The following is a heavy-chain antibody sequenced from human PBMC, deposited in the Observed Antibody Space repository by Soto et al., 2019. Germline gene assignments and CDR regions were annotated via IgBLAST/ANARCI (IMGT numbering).Heavy chain of an antibody. J-gene: IGHJ5*02. D-gene: IGHD3-3*01. Sequence: GASVKVSCKASGYTFTGYYMHWVRQAPGQGLEWMGWINPNSGGTNYAQKFQGRVTMTRDTSISTAYMELSRLRSDDTAVYYCARGGVTIFGVVIGWFDPWGQGTLVTVSS. CDR2: INPNSGGT. CDR3: ARGGVTIFGVVIGWFDP. CDR1: GYTFTGYY. V-gene: IGHV1-2*02.